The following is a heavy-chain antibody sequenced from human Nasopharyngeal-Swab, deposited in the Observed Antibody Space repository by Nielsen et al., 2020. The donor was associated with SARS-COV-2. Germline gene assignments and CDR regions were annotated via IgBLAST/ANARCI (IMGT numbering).Heavy chain of an antibody. J-gene: IGHJ4*02. CDR1: GFTVSSNY. Sequence: GESLKISCAASGFTVSSNYMSWVRQAPGKGLEWVSVIYSGGSTYYADSVKGRFTISRDNSKNTLYLQMNSLRAEDTAVYYCASSGEQQLVPDYRGQGTLVTVSS. V-gene: IGHV3-66*01. CDR2: IYSGGST. CDR3: ASSGEQQLVPDY. D-gene: IGHD6-13*01.